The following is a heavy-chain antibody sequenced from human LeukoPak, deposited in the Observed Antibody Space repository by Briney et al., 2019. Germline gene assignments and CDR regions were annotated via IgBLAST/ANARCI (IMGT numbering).Heavy chain of an antibody. CDR2: IRYDGSNK. J-gene: IGHJ5*02. Sequence: GGSLRLSCAASGFTFSSYGMHWVRQAPGKGLEWVAFIRYDGSNKYYADSVKGRFTISRDNSKNTLYLQMNSLRAEDTAVYYCAKDYSKTSYYGSGTYYRPNWFDPWGQGTLVTASS. V-gene: IGHV3-30*02. D-gene: IGHD3-10*01. CDR3: AKDYSKTSYYGSGTYYRPNWFDP. CDR1: GFTFSSYG.